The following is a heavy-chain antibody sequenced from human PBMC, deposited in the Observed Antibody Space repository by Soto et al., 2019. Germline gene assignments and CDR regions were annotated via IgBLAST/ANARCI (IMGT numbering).Heavy chain of an antibody. V-gene: IGHV1-18*01. CDR2: ISAYNGNT. Sequence: QVQLVQSGAEVKKPGASVKVSCKASGYTFTSYGISWVRQAPGQGLEWMGWISAYNGNTNYAQKLQGRVTMTTDTSRSTAYMELRSLRSDDTAVYYCARLKSSAYYYYYGMDVWGQGTTVTVAS. CDR1: GYTFTSYG. J-gene: IGHJ6*02. D-gene: IGHD6-6*01. CDR3: ARLKSSAYYYYYGMDV.